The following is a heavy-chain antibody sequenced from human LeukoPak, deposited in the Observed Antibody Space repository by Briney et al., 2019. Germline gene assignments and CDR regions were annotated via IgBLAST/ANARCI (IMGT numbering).Heavy chain of an antibody. D-gene: IGHD1-26*01. CDR3: AKVGEGGSYYYYYGMDV. Sequence: GGSLRLSCAASGFTFSSYGMHWVRQAPGKGLEWVAVISYDGSNKYYADSVKGRFTISRDNSKNTLYLQMNSLRAEDTAVYYCAKVGEGGSYYYYYGMDVWGQGTTVTVSS. CDR1: GFTFSSYG. V-gene: IGHV3-30*18. J-gene: IGHJ6*02. CDR2: ISYDGSNK.